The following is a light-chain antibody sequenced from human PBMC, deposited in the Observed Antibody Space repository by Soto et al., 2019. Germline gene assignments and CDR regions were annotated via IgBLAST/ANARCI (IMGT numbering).Light chain of an antibody. CDR3: QQCYSSPRT. CDR2: AAS. J-gene: IGKJ1*01. V-gene: IGKV1-39*01. CDR1: QSISTY. Sequence: DIQMTQSPSTLSASVGDRVTITCRASQSISTYVNWYQQKVGRAPTLLIYAASSLQSGVPSRFSGGGSGTDCTLTISSLQPEDFAMYFCQQCYSSPRTFGQGTKVEIK.